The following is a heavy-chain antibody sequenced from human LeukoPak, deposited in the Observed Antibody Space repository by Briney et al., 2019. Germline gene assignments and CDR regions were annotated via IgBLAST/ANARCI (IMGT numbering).Heavy chain of an antibody. CDR2: ITTGSSYI. CDR3: ARGEGYYASGSYYNDY. CDR1: GFTFSSYT. Sequence: GGSLRLSCAASGFTFSSYTMNWARQAPGKGLEWVSSITTGSSYIYYVDSVKGRFTISRDNAKNSLYLQMNSLRVEDTAVYYCARGEGYYASGSYYNDYWGQGTLVTVYS. J-gene: IGHJ4*02. D-gene: IGHD3-10*01. V-gene: IGHV3-21*01.